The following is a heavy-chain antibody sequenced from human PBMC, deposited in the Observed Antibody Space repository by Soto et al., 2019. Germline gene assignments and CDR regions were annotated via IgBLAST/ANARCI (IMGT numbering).Heavy chain of an antibody. J-gene: IGHJ5*01. CDR1: GYTFTSYG. D-gene: IGHD5-12*01. CDR2: ISAYNGNT. CDR3: ARDKSTMEGYNQFDS. V-gene: IGHV1-18*04. Sequence: ASVKVSCKASGYTFTSYGISWVRQAPGQGLEWMGWISAYNGNTNYAQKLQGRVTMTTDTSTSTAYMELRSLRSDDTAIYFCARDKSTMEGYNQFDSWGPGTLVTVSS.